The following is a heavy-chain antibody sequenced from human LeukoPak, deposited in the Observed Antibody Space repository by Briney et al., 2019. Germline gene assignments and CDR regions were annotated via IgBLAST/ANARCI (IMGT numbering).Heavy chain of an antibody. Sequence: GESLKISCKGSGYSFASYWIGWVRQLHVKGLEWMGIIDPDDSDTRYSPSFEGQVTISADKSFSTAYLQWSSLKASDTAMYYCARQTSMGRSGDYWGQGTLVTVPS. D-gene: IGHD3-10*01. V-gene: IGHV5-51*01. CDR2: IDPDDSDT. CDR1: GYSFASYW. J-gene: IGHJ4*02. CDR3: ARQTSMGRSGDY.